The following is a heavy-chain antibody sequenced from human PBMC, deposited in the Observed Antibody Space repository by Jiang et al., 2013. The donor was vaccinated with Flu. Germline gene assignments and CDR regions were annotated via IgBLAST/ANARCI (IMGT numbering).Heavy chain of an antibody. CDR2: ISSSSSYT. CDR1: GFTFSDYY. Sequence: VQLVESGGGLVKPGGSLRLSCAASGFTFSDYYMSWIRQAPGKGLEWVSYISSSSSYTNYADSVKGRFTISRDNAKNSLYLQMNSLRAEDTAVYYCARVRDGGSPDFLYYFDYWGQGTLVAVSS. J-gene: IGHJ4*02. D-gene: IGHD5-24*01. V-gene: IGHV3-11*06. CDR3: ARVRDGGSPDFLYYFDY.